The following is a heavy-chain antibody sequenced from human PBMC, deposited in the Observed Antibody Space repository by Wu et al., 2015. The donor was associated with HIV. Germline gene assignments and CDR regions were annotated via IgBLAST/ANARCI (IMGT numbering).Heavy chain of an antibody. D-gene: IGHD6-19*01. V-gene: IGHV1-8*01. CDR1: GYTFTSYD. CDR3: ARVSSGWYGDRSDAFDI. Sequence: QVQLVQSGAEVKKPGASVKVSCKASGYTFTSYDINWVRQATGQGLEWMGWMNPNSGNTGYAQKFQGRVTMTRNTSISTAYMELSSLRSEDTAVYYCARVSSGWYGDRSDAFDIWGQGTMVTVSS. J-gene: IGHJ3*02. CDR2: MNPNSGNT.